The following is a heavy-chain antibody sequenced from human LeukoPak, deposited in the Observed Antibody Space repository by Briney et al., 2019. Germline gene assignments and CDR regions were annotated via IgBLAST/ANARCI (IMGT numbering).Heavy chain of an antibody. CDR1: GFAFNTYA. V-gene: IGHV3-23*01. CDR3: ANYYDFWSGSLDY. CDR2: ISGSGDSI. D-gene: IGHD3-3*01. J-gene: IGHJ4*02. Sequence: PGGSLRLSCAASGFAFNTYAMSWVRQAPGKGLEWVSVISGSGDSIFYADSVKGRFTISRDNSRSTLYLQMNSLRVEDTAVYYCANYYDFWSGSLDYWGQGTLVTVSS.